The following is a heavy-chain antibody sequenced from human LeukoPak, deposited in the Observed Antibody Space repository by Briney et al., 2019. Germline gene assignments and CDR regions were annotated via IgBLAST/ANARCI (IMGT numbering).Heavy chain of an antibody. D-gene: IGHD5/OR15-5a*01. CDR1: GFTVSDNY. CDR2: IYSGVSI. J-gene: IGHJ4*02. Sequence: GGSLRLTCAASGFTVSDNYMSWVRQAPGKGLEWVSVIYSGVSIYYTDTVKGRFTISRHNSKNTLYLQMNSLRTEDTAVYYCASGSRFDYWGQGTLVTVSS. CDR3: ASGSRFDY. V-gene: IGHV3-53*04.